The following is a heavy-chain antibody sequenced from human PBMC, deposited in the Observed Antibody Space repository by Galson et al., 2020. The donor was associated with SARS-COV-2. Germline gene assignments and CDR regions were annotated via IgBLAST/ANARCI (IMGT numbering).Heavy chain of an antibody. Sequence: GESLKISCAASGFTFSSYSMNWVRQAPGKGLEWVSSISSSSSYIYYADSVKGRFTISRDNAKNSLYLQMNSLRAEDTAVYYCARIRGSYNFFYYYYYMDVWGKGTTVTISS. J-gene: IGHJ6*03. D-gene: IGHD3-16*01. CDR3: ARIRGSYNFFYYYYYMDV. V-gene: IGHV3-21*01. CDR2: ISSSSSYI. CDR1: GFTFSSYS.